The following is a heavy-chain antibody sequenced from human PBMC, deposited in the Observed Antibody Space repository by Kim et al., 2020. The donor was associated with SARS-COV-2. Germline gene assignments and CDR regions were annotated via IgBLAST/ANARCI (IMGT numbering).Heavy chain of an antibody. CDR1: EFTYDLYW. J-gene: IGHJ2*01. CDR3: ARGSVVVTANLESHWYID. CDR2: IKPDGSQK. V-gene: IGHV3-7*03. D-gene: IGHD2-21*02. Sequence: GGSLRLSCAASEFTYDLYWMHWVRQAPGKGLEWVANIKPDGSQKYYVDSVKGPYTISRDNTKKSLFLQMNSLKVDDTVIYYYARGSVVVTANLESHWYID.